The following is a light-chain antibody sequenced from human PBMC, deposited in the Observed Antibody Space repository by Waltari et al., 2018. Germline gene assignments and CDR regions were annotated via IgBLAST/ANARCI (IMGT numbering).Light chain of an antibody. CDR2: SSS. CDR1: QSVLFSSSNKNY. J-gene: IGKJ1*01. Sequence: DIVMTQSPDSLAVSLGERATINCKSSQSVLFSSSNKNYLAWYQQKPGQPPKLLIYSSSTRESGVPDRFSGSGSGRDFTLTISSLQAEYVAVYYCQQYYSGRTFGQGTKVEIK. V-gene: IGKV4-1*01. CDR3: QQYYSGRT.